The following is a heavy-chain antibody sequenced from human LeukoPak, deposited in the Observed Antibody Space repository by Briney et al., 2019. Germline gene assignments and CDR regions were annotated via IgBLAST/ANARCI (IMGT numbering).Heavy chain of an antibody. Sequence: SETLSLTCTVSGGSISSSSYYWGWIRQPPGKGLEWIGSIYYSGSTYYNPSLKSRVTISVDTSKNQFSLKLSSVTAADTAVYYCGLCSSTSCYANYYYYYMVVWGKGTTVTVSS. CDR3: GLCSSTSCYANYYYYYMVV. J-gene: IGHJ6*03. D-gene: IGHD2-2*01. CDR2: IYYSGST. CDR1: GGSISSSSYY. V-gene: IGHV4-39*01.